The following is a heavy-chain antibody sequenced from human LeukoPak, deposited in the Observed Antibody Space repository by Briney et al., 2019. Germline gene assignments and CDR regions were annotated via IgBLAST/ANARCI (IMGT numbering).Heavy chain of an antibody. J-gene: IGHJ4*02. CDR2: INPNSGFT. D-gene: IGHD2-2*01. CDR1: GYPFTGYY. V-gene: IGHV1-2*02. Sequence: ASVKVSCKASGYPFTGYYLHWVRQAPGQGLEWKGWINPNSGFTNYAQKFQGRVTMTRDTSISTAYMELSRLRSDDTAVCYCARLADCSSSSCRSFDYWGQGTLVTVSS. CDR3: ARLADCSSSSCRSFDY.